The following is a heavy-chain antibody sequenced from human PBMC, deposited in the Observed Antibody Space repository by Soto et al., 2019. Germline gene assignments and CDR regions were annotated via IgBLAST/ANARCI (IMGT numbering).Heavy chain of an antibody. J-gene: IGHJ6*03. CDR3: ARRGVVVPAAMMDYYYYYMDV. D-gene: IGHD2-2*01. Sequence: PSETLSLTCTVSGGSISSYYWSWIRQPPGKGLEWIGYIYYSGSTNYNPSLKSRVTISVDTSKNQFSLKLSSVTAADTAVYYCARRGVVVPAAMMDYYYYYMDVWGKGTTVTVSS. V-gene: IGHV4-59*08. CDR1: GGSISSYY. CDR2: IYYSGST.